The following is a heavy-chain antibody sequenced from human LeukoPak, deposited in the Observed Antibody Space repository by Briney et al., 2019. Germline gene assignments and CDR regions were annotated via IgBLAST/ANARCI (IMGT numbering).Heavy chain of an antibody. CDR1: GFTFTDYA. V-gene: IGHV3-23*01. Sequence: GGSLRLSCAASGFTFTDYAVTWVRQAPGKGLEWVSGINTNGDRTSYADSVKGRFTISRDNSKNTLYLQMNSLRAEDTAVYYCAREDTVYYFDYWGQGTLVTVSS. J-gene: IGHJ4*02. CDR2: INTNGDRT. CDR3: AREDTVYYFDY.